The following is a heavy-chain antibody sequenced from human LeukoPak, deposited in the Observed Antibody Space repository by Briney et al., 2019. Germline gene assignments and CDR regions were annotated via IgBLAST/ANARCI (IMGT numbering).Heavy chain of an antibody. CDR3: TSLAYGSASLDY. V-gene: IGHV3-73*01. D-gene: IGHD3-10*01. Sequence: QAGGSLRLSWAASGFTFSGSAMLWVRQASGKGLEWVGRIRSKANSYATAYAASVKGRFTISRDDSKNTAYLQMNSLKTEDTAVYYCTSLAYGSASLDYWGQGTLVTVSS. CDR2: IRSKANSYAT. CDR1: GFTFSGSA. J-gene: IGHJ4*02.